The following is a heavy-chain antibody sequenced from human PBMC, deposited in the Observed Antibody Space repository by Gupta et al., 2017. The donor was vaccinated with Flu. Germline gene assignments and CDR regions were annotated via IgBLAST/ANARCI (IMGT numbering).Heavy chain of an antibody. CDR2: KSDDGNNQ. Sequence: QAPGKGLEWVALKSDDGNNQYYADSVTGRFTISRDNSKNTLVLQVSSLGAEDTAVYYCAREANSEARARFWNYYYMDGWGKGTTVTVSS. D-gene: IGHD1-1*01. V-gene: IGHV3-30-3*01. J-gene: IGHJ6*03. CDR3: AREANSEARARFWNYYYMDG.